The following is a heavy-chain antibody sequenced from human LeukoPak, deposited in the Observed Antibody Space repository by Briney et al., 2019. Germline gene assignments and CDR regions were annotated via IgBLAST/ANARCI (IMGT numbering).Heavy chain of an antibody. J-gene: IGHJ4*02. CDR1: GVSISSHY. V-gene: IGHV4-59*11. CDR3: ATIKRGSIYGYFDF. CDR2: MFDSEST. D-gene: IGHD5-18*01. Sequence: PSETLSLTCTVSGVSISSHYWSWIRQPPGKGLEWIGYMFDSESTKDNPSLKSRITLSADTSKKQFSLRLSSVTAADTAVYYCATIKRGSIYGYFDFWGQGILVTVSS.